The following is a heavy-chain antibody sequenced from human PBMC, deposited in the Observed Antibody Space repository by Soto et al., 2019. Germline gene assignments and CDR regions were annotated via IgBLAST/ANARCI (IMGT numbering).Heavy chain of an antibody. D-gene: IGHD4-17*01. CDR1: GFTFSTYS. J-gene: IGHJ5*02. CDR2: ISDDSGTI. Sequence: EVQLVESGGGFVQPGGSLRLSCAASGFTFSTYSMHWVRKAPGKGLEWVSYISDDSGTIYYADSVKGRFTISRDNAKNSVYLQMNSLRDDDTATYYCAREPSGGDDYGDPRESWGQGTLVTVSS. V-gene: IGHV3-48*02. CDR3: AREPSGGDDYGDPRES.